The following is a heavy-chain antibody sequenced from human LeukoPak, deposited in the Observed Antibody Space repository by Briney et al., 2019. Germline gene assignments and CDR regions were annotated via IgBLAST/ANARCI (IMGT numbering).Heavy chain of an antibody. D-gene: IGHD6-13*01. V-gene: IGHV3-23*01. CDR1: GFTFSIYA. CDR3: ASRGYSSSWYRDYFDY. CDR2: ISGSGGST. Sequence: PGGSLRLSCAASGFTFSIYAMSWVRQAPGKGLEWVSGISGSGGSTYYADSVKGRFTIPRDNSKNTLYLQMNSLRGEDTAVYYCASRGYSSSWYRDYFDYWGQGALVTVSS. J-gene: IGHJ4*02.